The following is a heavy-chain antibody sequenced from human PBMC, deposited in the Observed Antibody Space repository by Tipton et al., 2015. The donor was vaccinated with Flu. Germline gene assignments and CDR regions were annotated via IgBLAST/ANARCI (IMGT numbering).Heavy chain of an antibody. V-gene: IGHV4-4*02. CDR2: IYDSEST. Sequence: TLSLTCAVSGGSITSKSWWCWVRQYPGKGLEWIGEIYDSESTEYSSSLKSRVTMSVDAPKGQFSLHLSSVTAADTAVYYCARVSPRRVTAIVVVMLPEGYFDYWGQGNSVIVSS. D-gene: IGHD3-22*01. CDR1: GGSITSKSW. CDR3: ARVSPRRVTAIVVVMLPEGYFDY. J-gene: IGHJ4*02.